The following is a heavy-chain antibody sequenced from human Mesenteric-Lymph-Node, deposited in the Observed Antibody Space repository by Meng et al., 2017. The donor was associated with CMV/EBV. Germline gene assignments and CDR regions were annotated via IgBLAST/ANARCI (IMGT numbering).Heavy chain of an antibody. J-gene: IGHJ4*02. CDR3: ARLPYCSGGSCADY. CDR2: IRYDGSNK. Sequence: GSLRLSCAASGFTFSSYGMHWVRQAPGKGLEWVAFIRYDGSNKYYADSVKGRFTISRDNSKNTLYLQMNSLRAEDTAVYYCARLPYCSGGSCADYWGQGTLVTVSS. CDR1: GFTFSSYG. V-gene: IGHV3-30*02. D-gene: IGHD2-15*01.